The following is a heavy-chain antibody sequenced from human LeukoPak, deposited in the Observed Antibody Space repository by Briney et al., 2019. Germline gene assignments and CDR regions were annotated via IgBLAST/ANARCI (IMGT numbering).Heavy chain of an antibody. V-gene: IGHV3-23*01. J-gene: IGHJ4*02. CDR1: GFTFSSYG. CDR3: AKVPSIATSIIVSDYFDY. Sequence: PGGSLRLSCAASGFTFSSYGMSWVRQAPGKGLEWVSAISGSGGYKYYTDSVKGRFTISRDNSKNTIYLQMNSLRAEDTAVYYCAKVPSIATSIIVSDYFDYWGQGTLVTVSS. CDR2: ISGSGGYK. D-gene: IGHD3-22*01.